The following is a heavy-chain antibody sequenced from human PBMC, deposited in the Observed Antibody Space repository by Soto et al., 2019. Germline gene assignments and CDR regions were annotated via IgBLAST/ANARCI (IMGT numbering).Heavy chain of an antibody. D-gene: IGHD5-18*01. CDR3: ARLVTAMANNDAFDI. Sequence: GESLKISCKGSGYSFTSYWIGWVRQMPGKGLEWMGIIYPGDSDTRYSPSFQGQVTISADKSISTAYLQWSSLKASDTAMYYCARLVTAMANNDAFDIWGQGTMVTVSS. J-gene: IGHJ3*02. V-gene: IGHV5-51*01. CDR1: GYSFTSYW. CDR2: IYPGDSDT.